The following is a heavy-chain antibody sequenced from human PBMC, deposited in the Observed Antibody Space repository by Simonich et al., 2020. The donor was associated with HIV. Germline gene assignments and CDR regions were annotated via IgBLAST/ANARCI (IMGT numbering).Heavy chain of an antibody. D-gene: IGHD6-13*01. J-gene: IGHJ1*01. CDR2: INPSHST. V-gene: IGHV4-34*01. Sequence: QVQLQQWGAGLLKPSETLSLTCAVYGGSFSGYYWSWIRQPPGKGLEGIGEINPSHSTNYHPSLKSRVTISVDTSKNQFSLKLSSVTAADTAVYYCARLTAGGLGEYFQHWGQGTLVTVSS. CDR3: ARLTAGGLGEYFQH. CDR1: GGSFSGYY.